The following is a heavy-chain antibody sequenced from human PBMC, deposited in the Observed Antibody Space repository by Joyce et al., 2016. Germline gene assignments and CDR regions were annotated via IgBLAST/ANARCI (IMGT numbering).Heavy chain of an antibody. V-gene: IGHV3-48*02. Sequence: EVQLVESGGTLIQPGGSLRFSCAASGFAFSDYSMNWVRQVPGKGLEWISSITSSSATVAYADSVKGRFTISRDNAKKSLYLQMNSLRDEDTAVYYCATQTPKMTYYYFGMDVWGQGTTVTVSS. D-gene: IGHD5-24*01. CDR3: ATQTPKMTYYYFGMDV. CDR1: GFAFSDYS. J-gene: IGHJ6*02. CDR2: ITSSSATV.